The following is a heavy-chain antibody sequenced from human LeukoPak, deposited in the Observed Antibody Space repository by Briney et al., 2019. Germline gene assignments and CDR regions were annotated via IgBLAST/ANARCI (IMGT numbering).Heavy chain of an antibody. D-gene: IGHD3-16*01. J-gene: IGHJ1*01. V-gene: IGHV1-69*13. Sequence: ASVKVSFKASGGTFSSYAISWVRQAPGQGLEWMGGIIPIFGTANYAQKFQGRVTITADESTSTAYMELSSLRSEDTAVYYCARGRQLHLGELFPFAEFFQPWGQGTLVTVFS. CDR1: GGTFSSYA. CDR3: ARGRQLHLGELFPFAEFFQP. CDR2: IIPIFGTA.